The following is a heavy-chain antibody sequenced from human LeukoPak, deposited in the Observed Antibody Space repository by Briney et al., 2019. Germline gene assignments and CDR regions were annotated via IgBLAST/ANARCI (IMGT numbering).Heavy chain of an antibody. D-gene: IGHD6-19*01. CDR2: ISWNSRSI. V-gene: IGHV3-9*01. J-gene: IGHJ4*02. CDR1: GFTFDDYD. Sequence: SLRLSCAASGFTFDDYDMHWVRQAPGKGLEGFSGISWNSRSIRYAVSVKRLFTISRDNAKNSLYLQMNSLSAYDTPLYYCSKETVPGTTYWGQGTLVTVSS. CDR3: SKETVPGTTY.